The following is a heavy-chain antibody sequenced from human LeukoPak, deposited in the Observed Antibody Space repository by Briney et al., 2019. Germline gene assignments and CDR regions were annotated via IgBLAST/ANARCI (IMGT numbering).Heavy chain of an antibody. CDR1: GITFSSFG. D-gene: IGHD2-2*02. CDR2: ISYDGRKQ. CDR3: ASACSSTSCYTPAF. V-gene: IGHV3-30*03. Sequence: GGSLRLSCAASGITFSSFGMHWVRQAPGKGLEWVAVISYDGRKQYYADSVKGRFTISRDNSKNTLYLQMSSLRAEDTAVYYCASACSSTSCYTPAFWGQGTLVAVSS. J-gene: IGHJ4*02.